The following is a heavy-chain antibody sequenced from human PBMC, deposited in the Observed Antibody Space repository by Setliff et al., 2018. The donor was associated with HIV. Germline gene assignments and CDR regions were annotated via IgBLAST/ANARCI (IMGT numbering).Heavy chain of an antibody. D-gene: IGHD5-18*01. Sequence: ASETLSLTCTVSGGSISSGGYYWSWIRQHPGKGLEWIGYIYYSGSTYYNPSLKSRLTISVDTSKNQFSLKLSSVTAADTAVYYCARRDGYSYGFYFDYWGQGTLVTVSS. J-gene: IGHJ4*02. V-gene: IGHV4-31*03. CDR3: ARRDGYSYGFYFDY. CDR2: IYYSGST. CDR1: GGSISSGGYY.